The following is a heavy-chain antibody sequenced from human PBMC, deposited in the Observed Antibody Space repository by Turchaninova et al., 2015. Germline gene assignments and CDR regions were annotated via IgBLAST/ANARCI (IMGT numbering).Heavy chain of an antibody. CDR1: GYSLNRAYC. Sequence: QVQLQESGPGLVTPSETLSLTCAVSGYSLNRAYCWVGIRRAPGEGLEWMATILHSGSIYYNPSLKSRFTISMDTSKNQFSLGVTSVTAADTAVYYCARYSGPCGTTSCYFDYWGQGTPVTVSS. CDR3: ARYSGPCGTTSCYFDY. D-gene: IGHD1-7*01. V-gene: IGHV4-38-2*01. J-gene: IGHJ4*02. CDR2: ILHSGSI.